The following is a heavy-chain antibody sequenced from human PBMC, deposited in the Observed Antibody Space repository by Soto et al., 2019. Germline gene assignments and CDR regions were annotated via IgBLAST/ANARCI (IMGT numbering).Heavy chain of an antibody. CDR1: VFSLSTNGVA. CDR2: IYWDDPK. V-gene: IGHV2-5*02. J-gene: IGHJ5*02. D-gene: IGHD2-15*01. Sequence: QITLKESGPPLVKPTQTLTLTCSFSVFSLSTNGVAVGWIRQPPGKAPEWLALIYWDDPKFYNPSHNSRLAMSKGTSKNQVILTTSNMDPVDKGTYYFARRLVEDLLGNHFDPWGQGILVTVSS. CDR3: ARRLVEDLLGNHFDP.